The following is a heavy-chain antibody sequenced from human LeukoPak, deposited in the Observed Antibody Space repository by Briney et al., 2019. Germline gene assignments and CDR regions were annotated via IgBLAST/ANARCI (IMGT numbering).Heavy chain of an antibody. V-gene: IGHV1-3*01. CDR3: ARDTRGGIFDY. D-gene: IGHD3-10*01. CDR2: INAGNGNT. J-gene: IGHJ4*02. CDR1: GYTFTSYA. Sequence: GASVKVSCKASGYTFTSYATHWVRQAPGQRLEWMGWINAGNGNTKYSQKFQGRVTITRDTSACTAYMELSSLRSEDTAVYYCARDTRGGIFDYWGQGTLVTVSS.